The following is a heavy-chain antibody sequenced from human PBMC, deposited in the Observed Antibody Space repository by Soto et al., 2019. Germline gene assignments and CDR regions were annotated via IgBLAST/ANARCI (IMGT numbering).Heavy chain of an antibody. D-gene: IGHD5-18*01. V-gene: IGHV4-34*01. Sequence: SETLSLTCAVYGGSFSGYYWSWIRQPPGKGLEWIGEINHSGSTNYNPSLKSRVTISVDTSKNQFSLKLSSVTAADTAVYYCARVGDTAMVDLSYGMDVWGQGTTVTVSS. CDR2: INHSGST. J-gene: IGHJ6*02. CDR1: GGSFSGYY. CDR3: ARVGDTAMVDLSYGMDV.